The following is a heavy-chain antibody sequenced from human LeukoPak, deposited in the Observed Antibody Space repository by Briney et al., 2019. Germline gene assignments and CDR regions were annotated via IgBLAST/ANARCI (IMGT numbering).Heavy chain of an antibody. V-gene: IGHV3-48*03. D-gene: IGHD2-2*01. CDR2: ISSSGTTI. CDR3: ARGGYCSSSICYSLNAFDI. Sequence: PGRSLRLSCAASGFTFSSYEMNWVRQAPGKGLEWVSYISSSGTTIYYADSVKGRFTISRDNAKNSLYLQMNSLGAEDTAVYYCARGGYCSSSICYSLNAFDIWGQGTMFTVSS. J-gene: IGHJ3*02. CDR1: GFTFSSYE.